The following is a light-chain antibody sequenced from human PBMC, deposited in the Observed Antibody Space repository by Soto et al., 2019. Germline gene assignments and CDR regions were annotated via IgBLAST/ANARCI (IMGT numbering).Light chain of an antibody. CDR1: QSVSSSY. Sequence: EIVLTQSPGTLSLSPGERATLSCRASQSVSSSYLAWYQQKPGQAPRLLIYGASSRATGIPDRFSGSGSGTDFTLTISRRDPEDFAVYYCQQYGNSPPQRTFGGGTKVEIK. V-gene: IGKV3-20*01. CDR3: QQYGNSPPQRT. CDR2: GAS. J-gene: IGKJ4*01.